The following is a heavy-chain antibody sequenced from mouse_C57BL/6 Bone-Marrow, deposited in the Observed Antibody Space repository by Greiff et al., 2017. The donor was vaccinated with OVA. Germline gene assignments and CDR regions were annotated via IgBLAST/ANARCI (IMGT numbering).Heavy chain of an antibody. CDR2: INYDGSST. J-gene: IGHJ1*03. D-gene: IGHD3-1*01. CDR3: ARDRGHWYFDV. Sequence: DVKLVESEGGLVQPGSSMKLSCTASGFTFSDYYMAWVRQVPEKGLEWVANINYDGSSTYYLDSLKSRFIISRDNAKNILYLQMSSLKSEDTATYYCARDRGHWYFDVWGTGTTVTVSS. CDR1: GFTFSDYY. V-gene: IGHV5-16*01.